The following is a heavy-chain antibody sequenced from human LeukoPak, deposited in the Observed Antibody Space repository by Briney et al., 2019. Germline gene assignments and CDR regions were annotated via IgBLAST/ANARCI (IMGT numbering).Heavy chain of an antibody. Sequence: GRSLRLSCAASGFAFRTYGMHWVRQAPGKGLEWVAVISYDGSEKHNADSVKGRFTISRDNSKNMLYLEMNSLRTEDTAVYYCAKDRRGTMVRGVYYYYGMDDWGQGTTVTVSS. CDR1: GFAFRTYG. V-gene: IGHV3-30*18. CDR2: ISYDGSEK. CDR3: AKDRRGTMVRGVYYYYGMDD. D-gene: IGHD3-10*01. J-gene: IGHJ6*02.